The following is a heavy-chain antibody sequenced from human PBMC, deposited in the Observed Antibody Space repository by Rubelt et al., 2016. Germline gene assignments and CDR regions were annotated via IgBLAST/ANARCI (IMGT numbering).Heavy chain of an antibody. D-gene: IGHD1-14*01. CDR2: SGST. CDR3: ARRDHFPHRGWFDP. J-gene: IGHJ5*02. V-gene: IGHV4-39*07. Sequence: SGSTYYNPSLKSRVTISVDTSKNQFSLKLSSVTAADTAVYYCARRDHFPHRGWFDPWGQGTLVTVSS.